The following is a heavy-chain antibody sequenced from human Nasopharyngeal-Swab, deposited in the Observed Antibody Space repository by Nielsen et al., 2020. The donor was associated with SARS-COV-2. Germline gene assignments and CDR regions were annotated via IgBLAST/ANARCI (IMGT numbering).Heavy chain of an antibody. CDR2: ISSSSSYI. V-gene: IGHV3-21*01. CDR3: ARDRITIFGVEKPFDY. J-gene: IGHJ4*02. D-gene: IGHD3-3*01. Sequence: GGSLRHSCAASGFTFSSYSMNWVRQAPGKGLEWVSSISSSSSYIYYADSVKGRFTISRDNAKNSLYLQMNSLRAEDTAVYYCARDRITIFGVEKPFDYWGQGTLVTVSS. CDR1: GFTFSSYS.